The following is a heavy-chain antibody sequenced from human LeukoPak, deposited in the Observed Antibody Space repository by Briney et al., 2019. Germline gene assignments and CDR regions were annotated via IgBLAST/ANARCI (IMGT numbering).Heavy chain of an antibody. V-gene: IGHV4-59*01. CDR1: GDSISSYY. D-gene: IGHD2-15*01. Sequence: SETLSLTCTVSGDSISSYYWSWIRQPPGKGLEWIAYGQDSGRTNYNPSLKSRVTISVDTSKNQFSLKLSSVTAADTALYYCARDRASAGGFDYWGQGTLVTVSS. CDR2: GQDSGRT. J-gene: IGHJ4*02. CDR3: ARDRASAGGFDY.